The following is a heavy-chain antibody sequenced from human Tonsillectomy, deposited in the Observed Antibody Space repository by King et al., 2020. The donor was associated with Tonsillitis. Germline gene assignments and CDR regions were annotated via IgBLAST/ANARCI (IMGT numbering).Heavy chain of an antibody. Sequence: VQLQESGPGLLKPSETLSLTCTVSGRSISSYYWSWIRQPPGKGLEWIGCIYYNGSTNYNPSLKSRVTISVDTSKNQISLKLSSVTAADTALYYCAAQTYYDFWSGYNSDYWGQGTLVTVSS. J-gene: IGHJ4*02. V-gene: IGHV4-59*01. D-gene: IGHD3-3*01. CDR1: GRSISSYY. CDR2: IYYNGST. CDR3: AAQTYYDFWSGYNSDY.